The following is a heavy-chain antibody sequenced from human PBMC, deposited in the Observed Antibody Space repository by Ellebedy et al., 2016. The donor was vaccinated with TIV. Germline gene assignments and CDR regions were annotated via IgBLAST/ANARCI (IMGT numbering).Heavy chain of an antibody. J-gene: IGHJ4*02. CDR3: ATSPYGSGWYYFDY. D-gene: IGHD6-19*01. CDR1: GFTFSDYA. V-gene: IGHV3-23*01. Sequence: PGGSLRLSCAASGFTFSDYAMSWVRQAPGKGLEWVSTIIGSGGSTYDADSLKGRFTISRDNSKSTLYLQMNSLRADDTAVYYCATSPYGSGWYYFDYWGQGTLVTVSS. CDR2: IIGSGGST.